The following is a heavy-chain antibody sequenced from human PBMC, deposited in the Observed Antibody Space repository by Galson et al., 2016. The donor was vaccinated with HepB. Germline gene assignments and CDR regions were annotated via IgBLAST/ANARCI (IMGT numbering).Heavy chain of an antibody. CDR3: GRGLERGAFDI. CDR1: GGSISNYY. D-gene: IGHD1-1*01. CDR2: IYYSGST. V-gene: IGHV4-59*01. Sequence: SETLSLTCTVSGGSISNYYWSWIRQSPGKGLEWIGFIYYSGSTNYNPSLKSRVTISVDTAKNQFSLKLSSVTAADTAVYYCGRGLERGAFDIWGQGTMVTVSS. J-gene: IGHJ3*02.